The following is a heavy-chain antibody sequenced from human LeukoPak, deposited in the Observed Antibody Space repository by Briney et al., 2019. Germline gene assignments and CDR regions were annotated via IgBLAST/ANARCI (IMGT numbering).Heavy chain of an antibody. V-gene: IGHV4-38-2*02. D-gene: IGHD6-6*01. CDR3: SRDWYSSSSAGQIFDY. CDR2: IYHSGST. J-gene: IGHJ4*02. CDR1: GYSIGSGYS. Sequence: SETLSLTCTVSGYSIGSGYSWGWIRQPPGKGLEWIGSIYHSGSTYYNPSLTSRVTISVDTSKNQFSQKLSSVTAADTAVYYCSRDWYSSSSAGQIFDYWGQGTLVTVSS.